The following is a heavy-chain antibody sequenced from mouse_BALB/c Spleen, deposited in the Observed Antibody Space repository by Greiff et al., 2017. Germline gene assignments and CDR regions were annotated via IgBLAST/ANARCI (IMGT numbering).Heavy chain of an antibody. CDR1: GFTFSSYA. CDR3: ARGRYDDAMDY. Sequence: EVQLVESGGGLVKPGGSLKLSCAASGFTFSSYAMSWVRQTPEKRLEWVASISSGGSTYYPDSVKGRFTISRDNARNILYLQMSSLRSEDTAMYYCARGRYDDAMDYWGQGTSVTVSS. CDR2: ISSGGST. D-gene: IGHD2-14*01. J-gene: IGHJ4*01. V-gene: IGHV5-6-5*01.